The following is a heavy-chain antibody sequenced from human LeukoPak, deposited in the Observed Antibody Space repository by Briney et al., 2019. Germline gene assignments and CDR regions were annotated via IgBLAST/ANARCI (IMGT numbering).Heavy chain of an antibody. J-gene: IGHJ4*02. CDR2: INHSGST. Sequence: SETLSLTCAVYGGSFSGYYWSWIRQPPGKGLEWIGEINHSGSTNYNPSLKSRVTISVDTSKNQFSLKLSSVTAADTAVYYCARPKPGYWGQGTLVTVSS. CDR3: ARPKPGY. V-gene: IGHV4-34*01. CDR1: GGSFSGYY.